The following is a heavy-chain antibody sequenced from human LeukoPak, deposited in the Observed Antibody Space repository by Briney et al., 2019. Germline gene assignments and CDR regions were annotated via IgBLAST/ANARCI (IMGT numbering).Heavy chain of an antibody. CDR1: GGTFSSYA. CDR3: ATSRVVTMVRGVNPFDY. J-gene: IGHJ4*02. CDR2: IIPIFGTA. V-gene: IGHV1-69*06. D-gene: IGHD3-10*01. Sequence: SVKVSCKASGGTFSSYAISWVRQAPGQGLEWMGGIIPIFGTANYAQKFQGRVTITADKSTSTAYMELSRLRSDDTAVYYCATSRVVTMVRGVNPFDYWGQGTLVTVSS.